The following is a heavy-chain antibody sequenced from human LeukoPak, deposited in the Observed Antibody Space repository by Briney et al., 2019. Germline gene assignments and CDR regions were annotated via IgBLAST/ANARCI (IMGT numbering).Heavy chain of an antibody. CDR3: ARLDCFADTCYTY. CDR2: INYNGTT. CDR1: GDSIDSDY. Sequence: SETLSLTCIVSGDSIDSDYWSWIRQSPGKGLEWIGDINYNGTTDYNPSLKSRLTISVDTSKNYVFLKLRSLTAADTAVYYCARLDCFADTCYTYWGLGTHVTVSS. V-gene: IGHV4-59*08. D-gene: IGHD3-16*01. J-gene: IGHJ4*02.